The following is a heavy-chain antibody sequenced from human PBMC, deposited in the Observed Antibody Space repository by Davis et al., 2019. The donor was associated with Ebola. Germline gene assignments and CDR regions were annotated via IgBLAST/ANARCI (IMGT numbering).Heavy chain of an antibody. CDR1: GYTFTSYY. V-gene: IGHV1-46*01. CDR2: INPSGGST. J-gene: IGHJ6*02. CDR3: ARVRPPKTTTGGMDV. Sequence: ASVKVSCKASGYTFTSYYMHWVRQAPGQGLEWMGIINPSGGSTSYAQKFQGRVTMTRDTSTSTVYMELSSLRSEDTAVYYCARVRPPKTTTGGMDVWGQGTTVTVSS. D-gene: IGHD1-26*01.